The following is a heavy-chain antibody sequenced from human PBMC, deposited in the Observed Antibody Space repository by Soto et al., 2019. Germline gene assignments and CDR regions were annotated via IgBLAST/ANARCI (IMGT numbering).Heavy chain of an antibody. J-gene: IGHJ4*02. CDR3: AREVSSFGSTHFDS. Sequence: ETRSLTCIVSGASIRGYYWTWIRQPPGKGLEWIGYIYYTGTTKYNPSLKSRVTISVDTSKNQFSLRLNSVTAADTAVYYCAREVSSFGSTHFDSRGQGARATVS. CDR1: GASIRGYY. V-gene: IGHV4-59*01. CDR2: IYYTGTT. D-gene: IGHD3-10*01.